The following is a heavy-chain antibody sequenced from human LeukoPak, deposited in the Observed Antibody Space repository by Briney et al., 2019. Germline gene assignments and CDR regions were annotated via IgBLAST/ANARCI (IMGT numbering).Heavy chain of an antibody. J-gene: IGHJ6*03. V-gene: IGHV4-59*01. D-gene: IGHD3-10*01. Sequence: PSETLSLTCTVSGVSISSYYWSWIRQPPGKGLEGIGYIYYSGSTNYTPSLKSRVTISVDTSKNQFSLKLSSVTAADTAVYYCARASGASAGYYYYYYMDVWGKGTTVTVSS. CDR1: GVSISSYY. CDR2: IYYSGST. CDR3: ARASGASAGYYYYYYMDV.